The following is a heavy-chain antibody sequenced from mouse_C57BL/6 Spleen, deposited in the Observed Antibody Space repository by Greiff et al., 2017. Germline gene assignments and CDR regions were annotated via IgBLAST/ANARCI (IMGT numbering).Heavy chain of an antibody. Sequence: QVQLKQSGAELVRPGSSVKLSCKASGYTFTSYWMDWVQQRPGQGLEWIGNIYPSDSETHYTQKFKDKATLTVDKSSSTAYMQLSSLTSEDAAVYYCARDYGSSDFDYWGQGTTLTVSS. D-gene: IGHD1-1*01. J-gene: IGHJ2*01. CDR1: GYTFTSYW. CDR3: ARDYGSSDFDY. V-gene: IGHV1-61*01. CDR2: IYPSDSET.